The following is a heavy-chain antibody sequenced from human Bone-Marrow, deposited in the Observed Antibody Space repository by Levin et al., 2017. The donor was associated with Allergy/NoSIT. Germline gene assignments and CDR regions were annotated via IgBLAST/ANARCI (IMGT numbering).Heavy chain of an antibody. D-gene: IGHD3-10*01. V-gene: IGHV4-4*02. CDR1: GASISNNTW. CDR2: IYHSGST. J-gene: IGHJ1*01. CDR3: ASHMSGSYFSPEFQD. Sequence: PSETLSLTCAVSGASISNNTWWSWVRQPPGKGLEWIGEIYHSGSTKYNPSLKSRVTISVDKSKNQFSLKLRSVTAADTAVYYCASHMSGSYFSPEFQDWGQGTLVTVSS.